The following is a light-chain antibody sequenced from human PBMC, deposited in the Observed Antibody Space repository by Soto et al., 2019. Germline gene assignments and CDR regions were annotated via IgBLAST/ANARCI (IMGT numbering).Light chain of an antibody. CDR2: AAS. CDR3: QQSYVNPIT. Sequence: DIPLTHSASSLSASVLDRVTITCRASQSISSYLNWYQQRPGKAPKLLIYAASSLQSGVPSRFSGSGYGTEFTFTISSVHPEDFGTYYCQQSYVNPITFGQGTRLEIK. V-gene: IGKV1-39*01. CDR1: QSISSY. J-gene: IGKJ5*01.